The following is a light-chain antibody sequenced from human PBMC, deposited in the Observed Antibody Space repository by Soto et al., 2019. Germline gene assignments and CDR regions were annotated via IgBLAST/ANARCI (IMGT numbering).Light chain of an antibody. J-gene: IGKJ1*01. Sequence: EIVLTQSPATLSLSPGERATLSCRASQSVSSYLAWYQQKPGQAPRLLIYDASNRATGIPARFSGSGSGTDFTLTISSLEPEDFAVYYCQHRSNWWTFCQRTKVDIK. V-gene: IGKV3-11*01. CDR3: QHRSNWWT. CDR1: QSVSSY. CDR2: DAS.